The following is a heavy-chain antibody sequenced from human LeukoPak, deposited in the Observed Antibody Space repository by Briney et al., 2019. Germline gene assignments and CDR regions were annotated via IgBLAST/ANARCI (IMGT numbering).Heavy chain of an antibody. Sequence: ASQTLSLTCTVSGGSISSGSYYWSWIRQPAGKGLEWIGRIYTSGSTNYNPSLKSRVTISVDTSKNQFSLKLSFVTAADTAVYYCARVAFPTVVPVYWGQGTLVTVSS. CDR3: ARVAFPTVVPVY. V-gene: IGHV4-61*02. CDR1: GGSISSGSYY. D-gene: IGHD4-23*01. CDR2: IYTSGST. J-gene: IGHJ4*02.